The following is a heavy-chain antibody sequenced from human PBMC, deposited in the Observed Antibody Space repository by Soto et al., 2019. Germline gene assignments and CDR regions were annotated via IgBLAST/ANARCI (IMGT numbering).Heavy chain of an antibody. D-gene: IGHD3-22*01. Sequence: PSETLSLTYTVSGDSISSSDYYWGWIRQPPGKGLEWIGNIYYSGSRTTYADSVKGRFTISRDNAKNMLHLQMNSLRAEDTAVYYCARALTYYYDIDYWGQGTLVTVSS. CDR2: IYYSGSRT. CDR1: GDSISSSDYY. J-gene: IGHJ4*02. V-gene: IGHV4-39*06. CDR3: ARALTYYYDIDY.